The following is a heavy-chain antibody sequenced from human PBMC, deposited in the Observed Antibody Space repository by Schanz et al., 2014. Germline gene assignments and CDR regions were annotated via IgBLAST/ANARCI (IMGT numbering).Heavy chain of an antibody. V-gene: IGHV3-30-3*01. J-gene: IGHJ5*02. CDR3: AKAEYDILTDSYSRLDP. Sequence: VQLVESGGGLVQPGGSLRLSCAAYGFTFSSYAMHWVRQAPGKGLEWVAVISYDGRNKYYADSVKGRFTISRDNSKNTLYLQMNSLRSDDTAVYYCAKAEYDILTDSYSRLDPWGQGTLVTVSS. D-gene: IGHD3-9*01. CDR1: GFTFSSYA. CDR2: ISYDGRNK.